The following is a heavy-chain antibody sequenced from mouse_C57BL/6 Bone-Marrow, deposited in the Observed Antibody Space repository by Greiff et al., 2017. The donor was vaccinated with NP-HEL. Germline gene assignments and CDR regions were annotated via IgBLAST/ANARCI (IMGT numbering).Heavy chain of an antibody. CDR1: GYSITSDY. CDR2: ISYSGST. Sequence: EVQVEESGPGLAKPSQTLSLTCSVTGYSITSDYWNWIRKFPGNKLEYMGYISYSGSTYYNPSLKSRISITRDTSKNQYYLQLNSVTTEDTATYYCARTPLIYDDYDVGAMDYWGQGTSVTVSS. V-gene: IGHV3-8*01. J-gene: IGHJ4*01. CDR3: ARTPLIYDDYDVGAMDY. D-gene: IGHD2-4*01.